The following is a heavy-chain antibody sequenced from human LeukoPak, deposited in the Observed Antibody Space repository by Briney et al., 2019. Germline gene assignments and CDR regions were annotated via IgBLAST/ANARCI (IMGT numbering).Heavy chain of an antibody. D-gene: IGHD3-10*01. CDR3: AKGGGYYGSGSYYNY. V-gene: IGHV3-48*01. CDR1: GFTFSSYS. Sequence: GGSLRLSCAASGFTFSSYSMNWVRQAPGKGLEWVSYISSSSSTIYYADSVKGRFTISRDNSKNTLYLQMNSLRAEDTAVYYCAKGGGYYGSGSYYNYWGQGTLVTVSS. CDR2: ISSSSSTI. J-gene: IGHJ4*02.